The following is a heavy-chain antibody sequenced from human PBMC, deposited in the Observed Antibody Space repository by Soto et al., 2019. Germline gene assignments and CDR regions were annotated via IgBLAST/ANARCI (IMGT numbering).Heavy chain of an antibody. Sequence: GGSLRLSCAASGFTFSSYSMNWVRQAPGKGLEWVSSISSSSSYIYYADSVKGRFTISRDNAKNSLYLQMNSLRAEDTAVYYCARAHSSGWRPLYDFDYWGQGTLVTVSS. J-gene: IGHJ4*02. CDR1: GFTFSSYS. V-gene: IGHV3-21*01. CDR2: ISSSSSYI. CDR3: ARAHSSGWRPLYDFDY. D-gene: IGHD6-19*01.